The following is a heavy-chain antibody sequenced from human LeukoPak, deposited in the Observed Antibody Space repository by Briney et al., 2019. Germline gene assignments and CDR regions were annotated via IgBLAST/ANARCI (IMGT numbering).Heavy chain of an antibody. V-gene: IGHV3-23*01. CDR3: ATDPDTSGWYSY. D-gene: IGHD6-19*01. J-gene: IGHJ4*02. CDR2: ISGSGGST. CDR1: GFTFSNYA. Sequence: PGGCLRLSCAASGFTFSNYAMSWVRQAPGTGLEWVSGISGSGGSTDYADSVKGRFTISRDNSKNTLYLQMNSLRAEDTAVYYCATDPDTSGWYSYWGQGTLVTVSS.